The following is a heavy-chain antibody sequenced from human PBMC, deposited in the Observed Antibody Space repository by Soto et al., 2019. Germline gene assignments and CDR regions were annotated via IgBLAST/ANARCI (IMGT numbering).Heavy chain of an antibody. CDR3: ASRDPGTSVDY. J-gene: IGHJ4*02. CDR2: IYRTGST. V-gene: IGHV4-4*02. CDR1: GASFTSNDW. Sequence: QVQLQESGPGLVKPSGTPSLTCAVSGASFTSNDWWTWVRQPPGRGLEWIGEIYRTGSTNYNPSLKSRVTISLDKSENQFSLKVTSLTAADTAVYYCASRDPGTSVDYWGQGTLVTVSS. D-gene: IGHD1-7*01.